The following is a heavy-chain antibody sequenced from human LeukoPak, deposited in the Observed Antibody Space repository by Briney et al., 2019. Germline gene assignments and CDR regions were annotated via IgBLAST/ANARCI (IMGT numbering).Heavy chain of an antibody. V-gene: IGHV4-59*08. CDR2: ISYSGST. J-gene: IGHJ4*02. D-gene: IGHD3-10*01. Sequence: PSETLSLTCTVSGGSISTYYWTWMRQPPGKGLEWIGSISYSGSTNYSPSLEGRVTMSVDTSKNQFSLKLRAVTAADTAVYFCARQELSYGSGSHFDYWGQGFLVTVSS. CDR1: GGSISTYY. CDR3: ARQELSYGSGSHFDY.